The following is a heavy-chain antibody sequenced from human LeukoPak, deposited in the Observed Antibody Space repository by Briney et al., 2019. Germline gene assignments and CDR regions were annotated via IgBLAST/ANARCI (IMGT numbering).Heavy chain of an antibody. D-gene: IGHD3-22*01. J-gene: IGHJ4*02. CDR2: IYYSGST. CDR3: ARVPNGSHDSSGYYHHYYFHY. CDR1: GGSISSGGYY. V-gene: IGHV4-31*03. Sequence: PSETLSLTCTVSGGSISSGGYYWSWIRQHPGKGLEWIGYIYYSGSTYYNPTCKSRVTISVDTSKNQFSLKLSSVTAADTAVYYCARVPNGSHDSSGYYHHYYFHYWGQGTLVTVSS.